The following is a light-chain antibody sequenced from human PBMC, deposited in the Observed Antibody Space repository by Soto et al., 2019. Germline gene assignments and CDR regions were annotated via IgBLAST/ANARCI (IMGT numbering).Light chain of an antibody. Sequence: DIQMTQSPSTLPASVGDRVTITCRASQNINNWLAWYQQKPGKGPSLLIYKASNLESGVSSRFSGSGSGTEFTLTISSLQPDDIGTYYCQHYNSYSEAFGQGTKVDIK. V-gene: IGKV1-5*03. CDR3: QHYNSYSEA. CDR1: QNINNW. J-gene: IGKJ1*01. CDR2: KAS.